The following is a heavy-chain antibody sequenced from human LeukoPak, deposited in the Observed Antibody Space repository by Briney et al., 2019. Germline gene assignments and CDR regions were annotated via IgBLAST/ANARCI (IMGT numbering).Heavy chain of an antibody. J-gene: IGHJ4*02. CDR3: AKRDGAAGTDY. V-gene: IGHV3-23*01. CDR2: ISDSGSST. D-gene: IGHD6-19*01. CDR1: GFTLSDHY. Sequence: PGGSLRLSCAVSGFTLSDHYMDWVRQAPGKGLEWVSDISDSGSSTFYADSVKGRFTISRDSSKNMLYLQMNSLRAEDTAVYYCAKRDGAAGTDYWGQGILVTVSS.